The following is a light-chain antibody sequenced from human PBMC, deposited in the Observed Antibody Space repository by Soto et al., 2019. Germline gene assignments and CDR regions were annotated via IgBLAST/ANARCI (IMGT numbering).Light chain of an antibody. CDR1: QSVSRR. Sequence: EVVLTQSPGTLSLSPGGRATLSCRASQSVSRRLAWYQQRPGQSPRLLISGASMRASGVTVRFIGSGSGTDFTLTITRLEPEDIATYYCQQYDDLPLTFGGGTKVEIK. V-gene: IGKV3-20*01. CDR3: QQYDDLPLT. J-gene: IGKJ4*01. CDR2: GAS.